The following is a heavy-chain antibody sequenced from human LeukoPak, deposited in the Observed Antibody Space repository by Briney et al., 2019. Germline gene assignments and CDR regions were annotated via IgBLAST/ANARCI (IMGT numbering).Heavy chain of an antibody. CDR3: ARGSGRLAQEDYYYGMDV. CDR1: SGSISSGGYY. D-gene: IGHD3-10*01. Sequence: SETLSLTCTVSSGSISSGGYYWSWIRQHPGKGLEWIGYIYYSGSTYYNPSLKSRVTISVDTSKNQFSLKLSSVTAADTAVYYCARGSGRLAQEDYYYGMDVWGQGTTVTVSS. V-gene: IGHV4-31*03. CDR2: IYYSGST. J-gene: IGHJ6*02.